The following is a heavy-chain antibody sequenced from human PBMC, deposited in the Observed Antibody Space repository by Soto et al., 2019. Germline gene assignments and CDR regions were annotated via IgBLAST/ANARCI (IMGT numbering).Heavy chain of an antibody. Sequence: QVQLVQSGGGVAQPGRSLRLSCAASGFTFINYDMYWVRQAPGKGLEWVAVITSDGGNKFYADSVQGRFTISRDNSENMLYLQMNSLRAEDTAVYYCANKEEYVSGENAYYGMDVWGQGTTVTVSS. CDR2: ITSDGGNK. V-gene: IGHV3-30*18. J-gene: IGHJ6*02. CDR1: GFTFINYD. D-gene: IGHD1-26*01. CDR3: ANKEEYVSGENAYYGMDV.